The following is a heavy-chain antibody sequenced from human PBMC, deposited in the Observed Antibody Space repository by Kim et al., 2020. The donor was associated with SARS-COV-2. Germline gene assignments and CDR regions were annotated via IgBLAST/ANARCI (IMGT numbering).Heavy chain of an antibody. CDR2: I. V-gene: IGHV3-23*01. J-gene: IGHJ4*02. Sequence: IYYADAVGGRLTISTDNSKHMLYLQMNSLSAEDTAVYYCGKDFSGWSDYWGQGTLVTVSS. CDR3: GKDFSGWSDY. D-gene: IGHD6-19*01.